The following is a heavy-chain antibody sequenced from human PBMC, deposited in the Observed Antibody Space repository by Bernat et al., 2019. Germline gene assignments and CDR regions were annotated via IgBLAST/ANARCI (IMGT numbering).Heavy chain of an antibody. Sequence: QVQLVQSGAEVKKPGASVKVSCKASGYTFTGYYMHWVRQAPGQGLEWMGRINPNSGGTNYAQKFQGRVTMTRDTSISTAYMGLSRLRSDDTAVYYCARDEGSTSQYYYYYMDVWGKGTTVTVSS. V-gene: IGHV1-2*06. CDR1: GYTFTGYY. CDR3: ARDEGSTSQYYYYYMDV. D-gene: IGHD2-2*01. CDR2: INPNSGGT. J-gene: IGHJ6*03.